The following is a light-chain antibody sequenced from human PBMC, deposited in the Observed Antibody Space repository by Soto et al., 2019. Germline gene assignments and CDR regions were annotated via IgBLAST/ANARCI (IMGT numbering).Light chain of an antibody. CDR1: SSDIGAYDY. V-gene: IGLV2-8*01. J-gene: IGLJ1*01. CDR3: SSYAGSSTYV. Sequence: QSVLTQPASLSGSPGQSITISCTGTSSDIGAYDYVSWFQQHPGKAPKLMIYEVNKRPSGVPDRFSGSKSGSTASLTVSGLQAEDEADYYCSSYAGSSTYVFGTGTKLTVL. CDR2: EVN.